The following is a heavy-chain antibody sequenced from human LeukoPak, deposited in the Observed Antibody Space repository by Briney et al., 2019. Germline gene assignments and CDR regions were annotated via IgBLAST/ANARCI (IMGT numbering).Heavy chain of an antibody. Sequence: GGSLRLSCVASGLTFSSSVMSWVRQAPGKGLEWVSTFSGSSGNSYYADSVKGRFTISRDNSKNTVYLQMNSLRAEDTAVYYCAKREARSFEYWGQGSLVTVSS. CDR2: FSGSSGNS. J-gene: IGHJ4*02. V-gene: IGHV3-23*01. CDR3: AKREARSFEY. D-gene: IGHD1-26*01. CDR1: GLTFSSSV.